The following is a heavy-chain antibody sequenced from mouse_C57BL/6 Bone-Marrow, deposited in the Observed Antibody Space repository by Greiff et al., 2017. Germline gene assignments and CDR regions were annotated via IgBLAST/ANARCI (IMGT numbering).Heavy chain of an antibody. J-gene: IGHJ2*01. CDR2: IDPEIGDT. D-gene: IGHD2-3*01. CDR1: GFNIKDDY. Sequence: EVQLQQSGAELVRPGASVKLSCTASGFNIKDDYIHWVKQRPEQGLEWIGWIDPEIGDTEYASKFQGKATITSDTSSNPAYLQLSSLTSEDTAVYYCSSFDGNYFDFWGQGTPRTVAS. CDR3: SSFDGNYFDF. V-gene: IGHV14-4*01.